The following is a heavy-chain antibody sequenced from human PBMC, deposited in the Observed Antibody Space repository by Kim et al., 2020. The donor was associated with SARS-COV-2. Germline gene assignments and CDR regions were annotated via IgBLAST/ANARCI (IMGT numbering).Heavy chain of an antibody. V-gene: IGHV3-74*01. CDR3: TRGISYAMDV. Sequence: GGSLRLSCGFTISTSWMHWVRQVPGKGLVWVSLINGDGSTTSYADSVKGRFTISRDNAKNTLFLQMNSLRGEDTAVYYCTRGISYAMDVWGRGTTVTVSS. D-gene: IGHD3-10*01. CDR2: INGDGSTT. J-gene: IGHJ6*02. CDR1: FTISTSW.